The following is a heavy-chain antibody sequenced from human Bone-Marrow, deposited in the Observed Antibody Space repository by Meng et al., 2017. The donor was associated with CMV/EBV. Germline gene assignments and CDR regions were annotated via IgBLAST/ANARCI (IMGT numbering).Heavy chain of an antibody. D-gene: IGHD3-10*01. V-gene: IGHV4-61*01. J-gene: IGHJ5*02. CDR1: GGSVSSGSYY. CDR2: IYYSGST. CDR3: ARDPGGEAWFDP. Sequence: SETLSLTCTVSGGSVSSGSYYWSWIRQPPGKGLEWIGYIYYSGSTNYNPSLKSRVTISVDTSKNQFSLKLSSVTAADTAVYYCARDPGGEAWFDPWGQGNLVTFSS.